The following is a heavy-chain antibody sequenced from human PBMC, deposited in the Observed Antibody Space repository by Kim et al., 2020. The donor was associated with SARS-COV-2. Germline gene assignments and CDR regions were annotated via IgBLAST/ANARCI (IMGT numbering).Heavy chain of an antibody. CDR3: AKLAAAEVY. V-gene: IGHV3-33*06. D-gene: IGHD6-13*01. J-gene: IGHJ4*02. CDR2: IWYDGSNK. Sequence: GGSLRLSCAASGFTFSSYAMHWVRQAPGKGLEWVAVIWYDGSNKYYADSVKGRFTISRDNSKNTLYLQMNSLRAEDTAVYYCAKLAAAEVYWGQGTLVTVSS. CDR1: GFTFSSYA.